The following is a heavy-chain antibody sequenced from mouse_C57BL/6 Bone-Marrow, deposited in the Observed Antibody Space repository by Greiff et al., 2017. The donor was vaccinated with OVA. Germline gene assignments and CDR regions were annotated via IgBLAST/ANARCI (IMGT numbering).Heavy chain of an antibody. CDR3: ARCGYYGAMDY. D-gene: IGHD2-3*01. Sequence: QVQLQQPGAELVMPGASVKLSCKASGYTFTSYWMHWVKQRPEQGLEWIGEIDPSDSYTNYNQKFKGKSTLTVDKSFSTAYMQLSSLTSEDSAVYYCARCGYYGAMDYWGQGTSVTVSS. CDR1: GYTFTSYW. J-gene: IGHJ4*01. CDR2: IDPSDSYT. V-gene: IGHV1-69*01.